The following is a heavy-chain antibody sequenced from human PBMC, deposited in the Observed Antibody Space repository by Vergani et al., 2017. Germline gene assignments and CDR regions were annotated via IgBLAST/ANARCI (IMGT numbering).Heavy chain of an antibody. CDR1: GYTFTSYY. Sequence: QVQLVQSGAEVKKPGASVKVSCKASGYTFTSYYMHWVRQAPGQGLEWMGIINPSGGSTSYAQKLQGRVTSTRDTATSTVYMELGSLRSEDTAVYYCAREIEQLVQWDRYYYYYGMDVWGQGTTVTVSS. CDR3: AREIEQLVQWDRYYYYYGMDV. J-gene: IGHJ6*02. D-gene: IGHD6-6*01. CDR2: INPSGGST. V-gene: IGHV1-46*01.